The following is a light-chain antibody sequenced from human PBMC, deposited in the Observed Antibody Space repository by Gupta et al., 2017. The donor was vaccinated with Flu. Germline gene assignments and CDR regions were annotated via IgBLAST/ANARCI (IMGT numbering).Light chain of an antibody. CDR3: QQYDNLHSLT. CDR2: DAS. Sequence: DIQMTQSPYSLSASVGDRVTITCQASQDIGNYLNWYQQKPTKAPKLLIYDASNLETGVSSRFTGSGSGTDFNFTIRSLQPEDIATYYCQQYDNLHSLTFGGGTKVETK. J-gene: IGKJ4*01. CDR1: QDIGNY. V-gene: IGKV1-33*01.